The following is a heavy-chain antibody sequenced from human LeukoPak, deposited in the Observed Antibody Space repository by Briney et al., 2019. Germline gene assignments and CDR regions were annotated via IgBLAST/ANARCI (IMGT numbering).Heavy chain of an antibody. J-gene: IGHJ4*02. CDR3: AREMAVGYGVD. CDR1: GGAISSNNYY. Sequence: PSETLSLTCIVSGGAISSNNYYWGWVRQPPGKGLEWIATISYSGRTYYNPSLTSQVTIPIDTSKNQFSLKLTSVTAADTAVYYCAREMAVGYGVDWGQGTLVTVSS. D-gene: IGHD5-12*01. V-gene: IGHV4-39*07. CDR2: ISYSGRT.